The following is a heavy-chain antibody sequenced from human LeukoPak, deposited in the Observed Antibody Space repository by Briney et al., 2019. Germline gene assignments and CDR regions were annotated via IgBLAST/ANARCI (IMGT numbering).Heavy chain of an antibody. Sequence: SQTLSLTCTVSGGSISSGSYYWSWIRQPAGKGLEWIGRIYTSGSTNYNPSLKSRVTISVDTSKNQFSLKLSSVTAADTAVYYCASPKAKAGPWGQGTLVTVSS. CDR2: IYTSGST. CDR3: ASPKAKAGP. V-gene: IGHV4-61*02. J-gene: IGHJ5*02. CDR1: GGSISSGSYY. D-gene: IGHD6-13*01.